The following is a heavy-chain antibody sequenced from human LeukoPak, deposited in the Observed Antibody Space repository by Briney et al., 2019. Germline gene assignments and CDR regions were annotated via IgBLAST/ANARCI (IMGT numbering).Heavy chain of an antibody. CDR1: GGTFSSYA. CDR2: IIPIFGTA. Sequence: SVKVSCKAYGGTFSSYAISWVRQAPGQGLEWMGGIIPIFGTANYAQKFQGRVTITTDESTSTAYMELSSLRSEDTAVYYCARGSEYYDSSGYYYFDYWGQGTLVTVSS. D-gene: IGHD3-22*01. J-gene: IGHJ4*02. CDR3: ARGSEYYDSSGYYYFDY. V-gene: IGHV1-69*05.